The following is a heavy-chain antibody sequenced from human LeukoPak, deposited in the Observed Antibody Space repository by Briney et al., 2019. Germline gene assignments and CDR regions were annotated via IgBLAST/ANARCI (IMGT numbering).Heavy chain of an antibody. J-gene: IGHJ6*02. D-gene: IGHD2-2*01. CDR2: INPNSGGT. CDR3: ARRNKRYCSSTSCYVYYGMDV. V-gene: IGHV1-2*02. Sequence: GASVKVSCKASGYTFTRYYMHWVRQAPGQGLEGMGWINPNSGGTNYAQKFQGRVTMTRDTSISTAYMELSRLRSDDTAVYYCARRNKRYCSSTSCYVYYGMDVWGQGTTVTVSS. CDR1: GYTFTRYY.